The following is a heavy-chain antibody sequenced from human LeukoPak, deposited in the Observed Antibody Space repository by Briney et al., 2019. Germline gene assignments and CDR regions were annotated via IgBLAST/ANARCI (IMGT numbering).Heavy chain of an antibody. V-gene: IGHV3-64D*06. CDR1: GFTFSRYS. Sequence: GGSLRLSCSASGFTFSRYSMHWVRQASGKGLEYVSAISSNGGSTYYADSVKGRFTISRDNSRNTLHLQMSSLRVEDTAVYYCVKDSSSGSYFDYWGQGTLVTVSS. CDR3: VKDSSSGSYFDY. J-gene: IGHJ4*02. CDR2: ISSNGGST. D-gene: IGHD3-10*01.